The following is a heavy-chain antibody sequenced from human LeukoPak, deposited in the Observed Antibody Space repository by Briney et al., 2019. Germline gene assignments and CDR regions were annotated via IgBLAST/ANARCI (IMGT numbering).Heavy chain of an antibody. Sequence: PGGSLRLSCAASGFTFSAYAIDWVRQAPGKGLEWVSSINGDSSYIYYADSVKGRFTIARDNAKNSLHLQMNSLRAEDTAVYYCARGKKKNGMDVWGQGTTVTVSS. CDR2: INGDSSYI. CDR1: GFTFSAYA. CDR3: ARGKKKNGMDV. J-gene: IGHJ6*02. V-gene: IGHV3-21*04.